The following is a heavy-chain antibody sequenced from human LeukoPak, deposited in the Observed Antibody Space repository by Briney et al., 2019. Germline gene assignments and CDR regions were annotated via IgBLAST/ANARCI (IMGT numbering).Heavy chain of an antibody. CDR2: ISAYNGNT. CDR1: GYTFTSYG. CDR3: ARSEKAYCGGVCDNYHMDV. D-gene: IGHD2-21*02. Sequence: ASVKVSCKASGYTFTSYGIGWVRQAPGQGLEWMGWISAYNGNTKYAQKFQDRVTMTTDTSTSTALMELRSLRSDDTAVYYCARSEKAYCGGVCDNYHMDVWGKGTTVTVSS. J-gene: IGHJ6*03. V-gene: IGHV1-18*01.